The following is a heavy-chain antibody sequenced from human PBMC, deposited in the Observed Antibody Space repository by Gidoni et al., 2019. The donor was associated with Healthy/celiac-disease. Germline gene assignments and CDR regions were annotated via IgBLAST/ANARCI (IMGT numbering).Heavy chain of an antibody. CDR1: GFTFDDYA. J-gene: IGHJ4*02. V-gene: IGHV3-9*01. Sequence: EVQLVESGGGLVQPGRSLRLSCAASGFTFDDYAMHWVRQAPGKGLEWVSGISWNSGSIGYADSVKGRFTISRDNAKNSLYLQMNSLRAEDTALYYCAKDSLIGRIAVAGTIFDYWGQGTLVTVSS. CDR2: ISWNSGSI. D-gene: IGHD6-19*01. CDR3: AKDSLIGRIAVAGTIFDY.